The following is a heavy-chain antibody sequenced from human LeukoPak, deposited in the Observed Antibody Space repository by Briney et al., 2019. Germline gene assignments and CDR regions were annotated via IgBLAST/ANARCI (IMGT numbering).Heavy chain of an antibody. D-gene: IGHD2-21*02. CDR1: GCTFTNYH. V-gene: IGHV1-8*03. J-gene: IGHJ4*02. CDR2: INPDTGDK. CDR3: ARTTSMTASGYDY. Sequence: GASVKVSCKASGCTFTNYHINWVRQASGQGLEWMTWINPDTGDKGYARKFQDRVTITADTSISTAYMELSSLSSEDTAVYFCARTTSMTASGYDYWGQGTLVTVSS.